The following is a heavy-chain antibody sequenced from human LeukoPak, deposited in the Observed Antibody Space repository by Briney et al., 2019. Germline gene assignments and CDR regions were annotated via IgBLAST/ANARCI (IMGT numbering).Heavy chain of an antibody. CDR3: ARELVGSVLDVLRYFDWGNGAFYI. D-gene: IGHD3-9*01. J-gene: IGHJ3*02. Sequence: ASVKVSCKSSGYTFTSYGISWVRQPPAQGLEWMGWISAYNGNTNYAQKLQGRVTMTTYTSTSTAYVEPRSLRSGEKAVYFCARELVGSVLDVLRYFDWGNGAFYIWGQGTMVTVSS. V-gene: IGHV1-18*01. CDR1: GYTFTSYG. CDR2: ISAYNGNT.